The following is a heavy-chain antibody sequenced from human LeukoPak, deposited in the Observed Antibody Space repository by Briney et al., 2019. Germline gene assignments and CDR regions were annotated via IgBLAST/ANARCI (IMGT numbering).Heavy chain of an antibody. CDR3: ARAGGYASSWAY. J-gene: IGHJ4*02. D-gene: IGHD5-12*01. V-gene: IGHV3-7*01. CDR1: GFTFSSYL. Sequence: PGGSLRLSCAASGFTFSSYLMSWVRQAPGKGLEWVANIKQDGSEKNYVDSVKGRFTISRDNAKNSLELQMNSLRDEDTAVYYCARAGGYASSWAYWGQGTLVTVSS. CDR2: IKQDGSEK.